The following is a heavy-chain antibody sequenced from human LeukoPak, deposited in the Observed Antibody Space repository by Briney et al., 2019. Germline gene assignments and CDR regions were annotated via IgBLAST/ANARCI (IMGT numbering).Heavy chain of an antibody. Sequence: SETLSLTCTVSGYSIRNGYYWGWIRQPPGKGLEWIGSIYHSGSTHYNPSLKSRVTISMDMSNNQLSLTLTSVTAADTALYSCARPKYDFSSGAGYFAYWGQGSLVTVSA. CDR1: GYSIRNGYY. D-gene: IGHD3-3*01. V-gene: IGHV4-38-2*02. CDR3: ARPKYDFSSGAGYFAY. J-gene: IGHJ4*02. CDR2: IYHSGST.